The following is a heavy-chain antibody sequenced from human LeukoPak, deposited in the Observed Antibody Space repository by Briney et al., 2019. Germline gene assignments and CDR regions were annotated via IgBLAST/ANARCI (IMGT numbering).Heavy chain of an antibody. J-gene: IGHJ4*02. Sequence: ASVKVSCKASGYTLTSYDINWVRQATGQGLEWMGWMNPNNGRTGYAQNFQGRITITRNTSISTAYMELSSLTSEDTAVYYCTRETSSRYFDYWGQGTLVTVSS. CDR2: MNPNNGRT. CDR3: TRETSSRYFDY. CDR1: GYTLTSYD. V-gene: IGHV1-8*01.